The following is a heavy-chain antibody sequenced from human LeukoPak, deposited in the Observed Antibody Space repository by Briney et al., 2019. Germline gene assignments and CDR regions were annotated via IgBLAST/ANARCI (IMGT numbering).Heavy chain of an antibody. V-gene: IGHV3-21*01. CDR2: ISSRSTYI. Sequence: GGSLRLSCAASGFTFSSYSMNWVRQAPGKGLEWVSSISSRSTYIYYADSVKGRFTISRDDAKNSLYLQMNSLRAEDTAVYYCARDHEQVVQLDAFDIWGQGTMVTVSS. CDR3: ARDHEQVVQLDAFDI. D-gene: IGHD1-1*01. J-gene: IGHJ3*02. CDR1: GFTFSSYS.